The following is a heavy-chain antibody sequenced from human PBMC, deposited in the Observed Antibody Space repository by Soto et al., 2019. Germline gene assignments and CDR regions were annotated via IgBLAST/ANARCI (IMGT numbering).Heavy chain of an antibody. V-gene: IGHV3-23*01. D-gene: IGHD3-22*01. CDR3: AKGGYYDIPFDY. J-gene: IGHJ4*02. CDR2: ISASGGST. Sequence: EVQLLESGGGLVQPGGSLRLSCAASGFTFSSYAMSWVRQAPGKGLEWVSGISASGGSTYYADSVKGRFTISRDNSKNTLYLQMNSLRAEDTAVYYCAKGGYYDIPFDYWGQGTLVTVSS. CDR1: GFTFSSYA.